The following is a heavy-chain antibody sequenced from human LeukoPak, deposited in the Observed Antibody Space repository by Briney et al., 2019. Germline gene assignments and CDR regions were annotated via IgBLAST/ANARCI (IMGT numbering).Heavy chain of an antibody. CDR3: ARTKYQLLSFDY. Sequence: SETLSLTCAVYGGSFSGYYWSWIRQPPGKGLEWIGYIYYSGSTNYNPSLKSRVTISVDTSKNQFSLKLSSVTAADTAVYYCARTKYQLLSFDYWGQGTLVTVSS. CDR2: IYYSGST. J-gene: IGHJ4*02. D-gene: IGHD2-2*01. V-gene: IGHV4-59*01. CDR1: GGSFSGYY.